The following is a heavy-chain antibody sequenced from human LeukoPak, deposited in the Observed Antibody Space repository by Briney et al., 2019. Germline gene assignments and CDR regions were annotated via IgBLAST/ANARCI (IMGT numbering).Heavy chain of an antibody. CDR2: ISTSSTYT. CDR1: GFTFSDYY. Sequence: AGGSLRLSCAASGFTFSDYYMSWIRQAPGKGLEWVSYISTSSTYTNYADSVKGRFTISRDNAKNSLYLQMNSLRAEDTAVYYCASSGAFSLDYWGQGILVTVSS. CDR3: ASSGAFSLDY. D-gene: IGHD3-3*02. V-gene: IGHV3-11*03. J-gene: IGHJ4*02.